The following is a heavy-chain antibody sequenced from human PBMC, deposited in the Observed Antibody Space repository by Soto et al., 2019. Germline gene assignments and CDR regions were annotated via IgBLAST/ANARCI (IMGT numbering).Heavy chain of an antibody. CDR1: GYSFTSHW. V-gene: IGHV5-51*01. CDR3: ARTSAAGKYYYGMDV. J-gene: IGHJ6*02. D-gene: IGHD6-13*01. CDR2: IYPGDSDT. Sequence: LGESLKISCKGSGYSFTSHWIGWVRQMPGKGLEWMGIIYPGDSDTRYSPSFQGQVTISADKSISTAYLQWSSLKASDTAMYYCARTSAAGKYYYGMDVSGQGATVTVSS.